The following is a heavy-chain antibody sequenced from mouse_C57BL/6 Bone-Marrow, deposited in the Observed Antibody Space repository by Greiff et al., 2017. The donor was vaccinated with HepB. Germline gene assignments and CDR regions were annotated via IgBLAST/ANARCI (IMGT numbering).Heavy chain of an antibody. V-gene: IGHV5-17*01. CDR1: GFTFSDYG. Sequence: EVQVVESGGGLVKPGGSLKLSCAASGFTFSDYGMHWVRQAPEKGLEWVAYISSGSSTIYYADTVKGRFTISRDNAKNTLFLQMTSLRSEDTAMYYCAKAYYSNYVAFDYWGQGTTLTVSS. CDR3: AKAYYSNYVAFDY. CDR2: ISSGSSTI. J-gene: IGHJ2*01. D-gene: IGHD2-5*01.